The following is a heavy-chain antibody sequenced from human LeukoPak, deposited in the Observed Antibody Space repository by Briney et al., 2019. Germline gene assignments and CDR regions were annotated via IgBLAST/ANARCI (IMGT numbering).Heavy chain of an antibody. D-gene: IGHD3-9*01. CDR3: ARGYEYDILTVYYYNAMDV. V-gene: IGHV3-21*04. CDR1: GFTFSSYS. CDR2: ISSSSSYI. J-gene: IGHJ6*02. Sequence: GGSLRLSCAASGFTFSSYSMNWVRQAPGKGLEWVSSISSSSSYIYYADSVKGRFTISRDNAKNSLSLQMNSLRAEDTAVYYCARGYEYDILTVYYYNAMDVWGQGTTVTVSS.